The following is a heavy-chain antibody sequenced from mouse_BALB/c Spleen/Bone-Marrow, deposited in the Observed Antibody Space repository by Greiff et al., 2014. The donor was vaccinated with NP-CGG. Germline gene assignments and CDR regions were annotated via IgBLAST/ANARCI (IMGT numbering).Heavy chain of an antibody. CDR1: GYTFTSYW. D-gene: IGHD2-4*01. CDR2: IDPYDSET. Sequence: QVQLKESGAELVRPGASVKLSCKASGYTFTSYWMNWVKQRPEQGLEWIGRIDPYDSETHYNQKFKDKAILTVDKSSSTAYMQLSSLTSEDSAVYYCARGRDYDVFAYWGQGILVTVSA. J-gene: IGHJ3*01. CDR3: ARGRDYDVFAY. V-gene: IGHV1-52*01.